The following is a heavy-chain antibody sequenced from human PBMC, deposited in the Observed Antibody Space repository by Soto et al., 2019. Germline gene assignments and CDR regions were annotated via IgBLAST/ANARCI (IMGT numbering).Heavy chain of an antibody. V-gene: IGHV3-21*01. CDR3: ARDNGARGYSGYEDFDY. J-gene: IGHJ4*02. Sequence: GGSLRLSCAASGFTFSSYSMNWVRQAPGKGLEWVSSISSSSSYIYYADSVKGRFTISRDNAKNSLYLQMNSLRAEDTAVYYCARDNGARGYSGYEDFDYWGQGTLVTVSS. CDR2: ISSSSSYI. CDR1: GFTFSSYS. D-gene: IGHD5-12*01.